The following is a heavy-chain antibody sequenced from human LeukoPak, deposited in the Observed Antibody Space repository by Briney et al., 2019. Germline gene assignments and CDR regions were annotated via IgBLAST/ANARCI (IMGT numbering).Heavy chain of an antibody. D-gene: IGHD3-22*01. V-gene: IGHV4-34*01. CDR3: ASVYDSSGYYPF. CDR2: ISHSGST. CDR1: GGSFSGYY. Sequence: SETLSLTCAVYGGSFSGYYWSWIRQPPGKGLEWIGEISHSGSTNYNPSLKSRVTISVDTSKNQFSLKLSSVTAADTAVYYCASVYDSSGYYPFWGQGTLVTVSS. J-gene: IGHJ4*02.